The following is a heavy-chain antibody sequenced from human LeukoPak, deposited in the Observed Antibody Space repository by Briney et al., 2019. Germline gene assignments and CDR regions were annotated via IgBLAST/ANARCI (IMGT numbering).Heavy chain of an antibody. CDR1: GFTFSDHY. CDR2: SRNKANSYTT. J-gene: IGHJ4*02. Sequence: GGSLRLSCAASGFTFSDHYMDWVRQAPGKGLEWVGRSRNKANSYTTEYAASVKGRFTVSRDDSENSLYLQMNSLKTEDTAVYYCAEGGGSYYPAFDYWGQGTLVTVSS. CDR3: AEGGGSYYPAFDY. V-gene: IGHV3-72*01. D-gene: IGHD1-26*01.